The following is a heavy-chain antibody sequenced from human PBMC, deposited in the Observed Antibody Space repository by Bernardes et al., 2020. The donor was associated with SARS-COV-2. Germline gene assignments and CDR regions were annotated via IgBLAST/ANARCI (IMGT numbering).Heavy chain of an antibody. J-gene: IGHJ6*02. CDR3: ARSGLRGYYYGMDV. CDR2: ITGSGSSI. Sequence: SLRLSCEASGFDLTTYNMNWVRQAPGKGLEWISFITGSGSSIYYVDSVKGRFTISRDNAKNSLYLQMDSLRVDDTALYYCARSGLRGYYYGMDVWGQGTAVAVSS. CDR1: GFDLTTYN. V-gene: IGHV3-48*01.